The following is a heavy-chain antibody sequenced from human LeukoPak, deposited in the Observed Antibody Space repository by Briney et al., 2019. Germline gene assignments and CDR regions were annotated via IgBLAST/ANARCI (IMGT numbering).Heavy chain of an antibody. J-gene: IGHJ4*02. V-gene: IGHV1-2*02. CDR3: ASSPYYYDSSGYYYHLTGFDY. Sequence: ASVKVSCKASGYTFTGYYMHWVRQAPGQGLEWMGWINPNSGGTNYAQKFQGRVTMTRDTPISTAYMELSRLRSDDTAVYYCASSPYYYDSSGYYYHLTGFDYWGQGTLVTVSS. CDR1: GYTFTGYY. D-gene: IGHD3-22*01. CDR2: INPNSGGT.